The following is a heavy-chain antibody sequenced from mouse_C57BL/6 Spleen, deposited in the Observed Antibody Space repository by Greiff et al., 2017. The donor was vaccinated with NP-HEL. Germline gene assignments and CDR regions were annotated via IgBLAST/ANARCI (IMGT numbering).Heavy chain of an antibody. CDR2: INPGSGGT. V-gene: IGHV1-54*01. CDR1: GYAFTNYL. D-gene: IGHD1-1*01. CDR3: ARDYYGSSYDAMDY. Sequence: QVQLQQSGAELVRPGTSVKVSCKASGYAFTNYLIEWVKQRPGQGLEWIGVINPGSGGTNYNEKFQGKATLTADKSSSTAYMQLSSLTSEDSAVYFCARDYYGSSYDAMDYWGQGTSVTVSS. J-gene: IGHJ4*01.